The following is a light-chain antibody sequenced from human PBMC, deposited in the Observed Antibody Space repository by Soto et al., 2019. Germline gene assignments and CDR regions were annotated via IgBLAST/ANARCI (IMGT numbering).Light chain of an antibody. J-gene: IGKJ2*01. V-gene: IGKV1-5*03. CDR2: KAS. CDR1: QSISTW. Sequence: IQMTQSRSTLSASVGDRVTITCRASQSISTWLAWYQQKPGTAPKLLIYKASTLESGVPSRFSGSRSGTEFTLTVSSLQPDDFATYYCQQYNDSFPYTFGQGTKVDIK. CDR3: QQYNDSFPYT.